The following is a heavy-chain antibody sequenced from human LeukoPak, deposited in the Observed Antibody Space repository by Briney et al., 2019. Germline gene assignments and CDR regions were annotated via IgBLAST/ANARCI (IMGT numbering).Heavy chain of an antibody. CDR1: GYTFTGYY. CDR2: NNPNSGGT. CDR3: ARDTDLWFGSIDY. J-gene: IGHJ4*02. V-gene: IGHV1-2*02. D-gene: IGHD3-10*01. Sequence: ASVKVSCKASGYTFTGYYMHWVRQAPGQGLEWMGWNNPNSGGTNYAQKFQGRVTMTRDTSISTAYMELSRLRSDDTAVYYCARDTDLWFGSIDYWGQGTLVTVSS.